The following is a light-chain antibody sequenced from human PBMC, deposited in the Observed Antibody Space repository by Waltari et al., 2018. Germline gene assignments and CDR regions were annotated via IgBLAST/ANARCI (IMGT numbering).Light chain of an antibody. CDR2: TAS. V-gene: IGKV1-5*03. CDR3: QQYYTYSRT. Sequence: DIQMTQSPSTLYANVGDRVTISCRASQSISDWLAWYQQKPGKAPKLLISTASNLESGVPSRFSGSQSGTEFTLTISGLQPDDFATYYCQQYYTYSRTFGQGTKLEI. CDR1: QSISDW. J-gene: IGKJ2*01.